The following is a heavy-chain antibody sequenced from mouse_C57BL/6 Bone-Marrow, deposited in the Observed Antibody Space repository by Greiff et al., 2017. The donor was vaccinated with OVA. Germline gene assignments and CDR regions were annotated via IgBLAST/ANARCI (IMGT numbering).Heavy chain of an antibody. D-gene: IGHD1-1*01. J-gene: IGHJ3*01. CDR3: ASLDYYGSSYSWFAY. CDR1: GFTFSDYY. V-gene: IGHV5-12*01. Sequence: EVHLVESGGGLVQPGGSLKLSCAASGFTFSDYYMYWVRQTPEKRLEWVAYISNGGGSTYYPDTVKGRFTISRDNAKNTLYLQMSRLKSEDTAMYYCASLDYYGSSYSWFAYWGQGTLVTVSA. CDR2: ISNGGGST.